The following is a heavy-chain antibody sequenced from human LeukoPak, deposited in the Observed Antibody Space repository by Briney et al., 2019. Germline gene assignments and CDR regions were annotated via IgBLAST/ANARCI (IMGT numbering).Heavy chain of an antibody. CDR3: ARVPWGSSGYYYYY. V-gene: IGHV3-7*03. Sequence: GGSLRLSCAASGFTFSSYWMSWVRQAPGKGLEWVANIKQDGSEKYYVDSVKGRFTISRDNAKNSLYLQMNSLRAEDTAVYYCARVPWGSSGYYYYYWGHGTLVTVSS. D-gene: IGHD3-22*01. CDR1: GFTFSSYW. CDR2: IKQDGSEK. J-gene: IGHJ4*01.